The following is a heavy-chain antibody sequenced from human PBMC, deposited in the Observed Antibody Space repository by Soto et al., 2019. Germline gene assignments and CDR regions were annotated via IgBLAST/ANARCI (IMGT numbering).Heavy chain of an antibody. D-gene: IGHD4-17*01. J-gene: IGHJ4*02. V-gene: IGHV4-39*01. CDR2: IYYRGST. Sequence: SETLSLTCTVSGGSIRNDNFYWSYLRQRPGKGLEWIGSIYYRGSTYYNPSLKSRVTISVDTSKNQFSLKLSSVTAADTAVYYCARHDYGGNPRMDYWGQGTLVTVSS. CDR1: GGSIRNDNFY. CDR3: ARHDYGGNPRMDY.